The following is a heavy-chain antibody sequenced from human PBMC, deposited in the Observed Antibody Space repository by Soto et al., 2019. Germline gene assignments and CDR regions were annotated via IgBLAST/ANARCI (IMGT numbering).Heavy chain of an antibody. J-gene: IGHJ6*02. CDR1: GGTFSSYA. CDR3: AREYYDSSGLVYYGMDV. D-gene: IGHD3-22*01. V-gene: IGHV1-69*01. Sequence: QVQLVQSGAEVKKPGSSVKVSCKASGGTFSSYAISWVRQAPGQGLEWMGGIIPIFGTANYAQKFQGRVTITADEAPSTADMELSRLRSEDTALYYCAREYYDSSGLVYYGMDVWGQGTTGNGSS. CDR2: IIPIFGTA.